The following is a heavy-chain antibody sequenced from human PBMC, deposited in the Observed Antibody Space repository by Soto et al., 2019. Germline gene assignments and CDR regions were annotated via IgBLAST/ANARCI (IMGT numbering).Heavy chain of an antibody. V-gene: IGHV4-59*08. Sequence: SETLSLTCTVSGGSISSYYWSWIRQPPGKGLEWIGYIYYSGSTNYNPSLKSRVTISVDTSKNQFSLKLSSVTAADTAVYYCASLDSSGYYVYFDFWGQGTLVTVSS. J-gene: IGHJ4*02. CDR1: GGSISSYY. CDR3: ASLDSSGYYVYFDF. D-gene: IGHD3-22*01. CDR2: IYYSGST.